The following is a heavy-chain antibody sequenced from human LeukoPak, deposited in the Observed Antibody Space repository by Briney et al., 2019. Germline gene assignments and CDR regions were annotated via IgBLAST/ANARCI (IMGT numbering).Heavy chain of an antibody. CDR2: IVPIFGTA. Sequence: ASVKVSCKASGGTFSSYAISWVRQAPGQGLEWMGGIVPIFGTANYAQKFQGRVTITADESTSTAYMELSSLRSEDTAVYYCVSGQQLVLGVLDYWGQGTLVTVSS. V-gene: IGHV1-69*13. CDR1: GGTFSSYA. J-gene: IGHJ4*02. CDR3: VSGQQLVLGVLDY. D-gene: IGHD6-13*01.